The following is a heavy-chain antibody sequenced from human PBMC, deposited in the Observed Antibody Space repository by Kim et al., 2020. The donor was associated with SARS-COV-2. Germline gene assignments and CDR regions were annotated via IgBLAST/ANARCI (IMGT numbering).Heavy chain of an antibody. CDR2: INHSGST. CDR3: ARGGGFRNRGAAAGTHPNWFDP. Sequence: SETLSLTCAVYGGSFSGYYWSWIRQPPGKGLEWIGEINHSGSTNYNPSLKSRVTISVDTSKNQFSLKLSSVTAADTAVYYCARGGGFRNRGAAAGTHPNWFDPWGQGTLVTVSS. J-gene: IGHJ5*02. D-gene: IGHD6-13*01. CDR1: GGSFSGYY. V-gene: IGHV4-34*01.